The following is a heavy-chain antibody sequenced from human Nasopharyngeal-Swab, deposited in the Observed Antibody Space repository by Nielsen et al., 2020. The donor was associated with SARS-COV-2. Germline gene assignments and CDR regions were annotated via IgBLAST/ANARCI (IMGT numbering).Heavy chain of an antibody. D-gene: IGHD3-3*01. V-gene: IGHV4-31*03. J-gene: IGHJ5*02. CDR1: GGSISSGGYY. CDR2: IYYSGST. Sequence: LRLSCTVSGGSISSGGYYWSWIRQHPGKGLEWIEYIYYSGSTYYNPSLKSRVTISVDTSKNQFSLKLSSVTAADTAVYYCASRRITISPWFDPWGQGTLVTVSS. CDR3: ASRRITISPWFDP.